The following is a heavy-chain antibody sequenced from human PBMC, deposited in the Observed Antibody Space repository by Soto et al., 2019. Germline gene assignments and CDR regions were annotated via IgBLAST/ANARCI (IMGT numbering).Heavy chain of an antibody. Sequence: ETLCLTGSVSGYSISSGYYWCWIRQPPGKGLEWIVSIYHSGSTYYNPSLKSRVTISVDTSKNQFSLKLSSVTAAETAVYYCARTRTYSSSWFGRADYYYYGMDVWGQGTMVTVYS. D-gene: IGHD6-13*01. CDR1: GYSISSGYY. J-gene: IGHJ6*02. CDR3: ARTRTYSSSWFGRADYYYYGMDV. V-gene: IGHV4-38-2*01. CDR2: IYHSGST.